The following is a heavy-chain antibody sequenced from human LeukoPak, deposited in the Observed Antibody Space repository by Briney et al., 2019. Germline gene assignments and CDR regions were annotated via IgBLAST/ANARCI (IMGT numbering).Heavy chain of an antibody. D-gene: IGHD1-26*01. V-gene: IGHV3-20*04. Sequence: QPGGSLRLSCAASGCTFDDYGMSWVRQAPGKGLEWGSGINWNGGSTGYADSVKGRFTISRDNAKNSLYLQMNSLRAEDTALYYCARGISGSYLDFDDWGQGTLVTVSS. CDR2: INWNGGST. CDR1: GCTFDDYG. J-gene: IGHJ4*02. CDR3: ARGISGSYLDFDD.